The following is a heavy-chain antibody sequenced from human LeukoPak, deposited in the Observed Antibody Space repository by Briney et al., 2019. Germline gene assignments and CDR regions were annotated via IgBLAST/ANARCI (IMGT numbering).Heavy chain of an antibody. D-gene: IGHD6-19*01. CDR1: GFTFSSYA. CDR2: IWYDGSNK. CDR3: ARSEQWLPFDY. Sequence: GRSLRLSCAASGFTFSSYAMHWVRLAPGKGLEWVAVIWYDGSNKYYADSVKGRFTISRDNSKNTLYLQMNSLRAEDTAVYYCARSEQWLPFDYWGQGTLVTVSS. V-gene: IGHV3-33*08. J-gene: IGHJ4*02.